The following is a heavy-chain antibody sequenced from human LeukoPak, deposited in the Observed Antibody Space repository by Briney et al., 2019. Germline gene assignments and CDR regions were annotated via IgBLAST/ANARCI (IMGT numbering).Heavy chain of an antibody. D-gene: IGHD5-18*01. CDR1: GGSISSGGYY. Sequence: PSQTLSLTCTVSGGSISSGGYYWSWIRQHPGKGLEWIGYIYYSGSTYYNPSLKSRVTISVDTSKNQFPLKLSSVTAADTAVYYCARKGQLSAFDIWGQGTMVTVSS. J-gene: IGHJ3*02. CDR3: ARKGQLSAFDI. V-gene: IGHV4-31*03. CDR2: IYYSGST.